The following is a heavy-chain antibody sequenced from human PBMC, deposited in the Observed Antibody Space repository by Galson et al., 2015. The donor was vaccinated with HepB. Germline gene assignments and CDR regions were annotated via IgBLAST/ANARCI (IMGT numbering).Heavy chain of an antibody. CDR1: GFSFSNTW. CDR2: INEAGTRR. D-gene: IGHD6-13*01. Sequence: SLRLSCAASGFSFSNTWMSWVRQAPGKGLEWVANINEAGTRRDYVDSVKGRFTISRDNTKDSLSLQMNSLRGDDTAMYYCAAAAEWGQGTLATVSS. CDR3: AAAAE. V-gene: IGHV3-7*03. J-gene: IGHJ4*02.